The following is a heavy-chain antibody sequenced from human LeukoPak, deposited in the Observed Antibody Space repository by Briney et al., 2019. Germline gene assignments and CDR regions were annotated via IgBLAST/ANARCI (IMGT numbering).Heavy chain of an antibody. CDR2: IYYSGST. CDR3: ARRRYGGSTDY. CDR1: GGSISSYY. J-gene: IGHJ4*02. Sequence: SETLSLTCTVSGGSISSYYWSWIRQPPGKGLEWIGYIYYSGSTNYNPSLKSRVTISVDTSKNQFSLKLSSVTAADTAVYYCARRRYGGSTDYWGQGTLVTVSS. V-gene: IGHV4-59*08. D-gene: IGHD4-23*01.